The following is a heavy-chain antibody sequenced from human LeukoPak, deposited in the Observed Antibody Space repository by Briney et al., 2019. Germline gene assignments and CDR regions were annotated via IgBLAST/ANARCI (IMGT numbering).Heavy chain of an antibody. Sequence: ASVEVSCKASGYTFTGYYMHWVRQAPGQGLEWMGWINPNSGGTNYAQKFQGRVTMTRDTSISTAYMELSRLRSDDTAVYYCASPRSLTGTIDYWGQGTLVTVSS. V-gene: IGHV1-2*02. D-gene: IGHD1-1*01. CDR2: INPNSGGT. CDR1: GYTFTGYY. CDR3: ASPRSLTGTIDY. J-gene: IGHJ4*02.